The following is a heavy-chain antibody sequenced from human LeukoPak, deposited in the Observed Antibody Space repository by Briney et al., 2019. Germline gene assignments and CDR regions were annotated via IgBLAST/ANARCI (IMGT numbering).Heavy chain of an antibody. Sequence: PSETLSLTCAVYGGSFSGYYWSWIRQPPGKGLEWIGYIFYSGSTNYNPSLKCRVTISVDTSKNQFSLKLTSVTAADTAVYYCARLSDKNYYDSSGYWDWGQGTLVTVSS. D-gene: IGHD3-22*01. J-gene: IGHJ4*02. V-gene: IGHV4-59*08. CDR3: ARLSDKNYYDSSGYWD. CDR1: GGSFSGYY. CDR2: IFYSGST.